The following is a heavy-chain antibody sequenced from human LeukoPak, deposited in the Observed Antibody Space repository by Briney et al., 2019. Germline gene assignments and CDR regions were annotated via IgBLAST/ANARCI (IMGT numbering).Heavy chain of an antibody. CDR3: ARAPSEIGGYYPEFFRH. CDR1: GFTFSSYW. V-gene: IGHV3-74*01. D-gene: IGHD3-22*01. J-gene: IGHJ1*01. Sequence: PGGSLRLSCAASGFTFSSYWMHWVSQAQGKGMVWVSRIKSDGSTRYADSMKGRFTISRDNAKNPVSLQMTSLRAEVTGVYHCARAPSEIGGYYPEFFRHWGQGTLVIVSS. CDR2: IKSDGST.